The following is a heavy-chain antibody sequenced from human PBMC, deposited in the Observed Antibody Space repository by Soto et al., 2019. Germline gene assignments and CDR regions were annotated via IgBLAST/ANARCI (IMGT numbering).Heavy chain of an antibody. D-gene: IGHD3-22*01. Sequence: ASVKVSCKASGYTFTSYGISWVRQAPGQGLEWMGWISAYNGNTNYAQKLQGRVTMTTDTSTSTAYMELRGLRSDDTAVYYCARVRYYDSSNWFDPWGQGTLVTVSS. CDR1: GYTFTSYG. CDR3: ARVRYYDSSNWFDP. J-gene: IGHJ5*02. V-gene: IGHV1-18*04. CDR2: ISAYNGNT.